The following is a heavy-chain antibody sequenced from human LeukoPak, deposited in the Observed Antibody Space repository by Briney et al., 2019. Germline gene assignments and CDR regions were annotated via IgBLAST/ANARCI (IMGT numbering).Heavy chain of an antibody. J-gene: IGHJ5*02. CDR1: GFSLSTSGVG. CDR3: AHRTGRNWFDP. V-gene: IGHV2-5*02. CDR2: IYWDDDK. Sequence: SGPTLVKPTQTLTLTCTLSGFSLSTSGVGVGWIRQPPGKALEWLALIYWDDDKRYSPTLKCRLTITKDTSKNQVVLTMTNMDPVDTATYYCAHRTGRNWFDPWGQGTLVTVSS.